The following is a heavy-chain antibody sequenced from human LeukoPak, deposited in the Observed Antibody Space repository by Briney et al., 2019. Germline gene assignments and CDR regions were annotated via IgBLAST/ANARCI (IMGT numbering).Heavy chain of an antibody. J-gene: IGHJ5*02. V-gene: IGHV3-23*01. CDR1: GFTFSSYA. CDR2: ISGSGGST. Sequence: PGGSLRLSCAAPGFTFSSYAMSWVRQAPGKGLEWVSAISGSGGSTYYADSVKGRFTISRDDSKNTLYLQMNSLRAEDTAVYYCAKDKLRSYYYDSSGSDPWGQGTLVTVSS. D-gene: IGHD3-22*01. CDR3: AKDKLRSYYYDSSGSDP.